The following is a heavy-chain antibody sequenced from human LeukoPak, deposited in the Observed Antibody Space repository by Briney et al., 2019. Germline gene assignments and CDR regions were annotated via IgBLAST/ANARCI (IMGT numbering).Heavy chain of an antibody. V-gene: IGHV4-34*01. D-gene: IGHD6-19*01. CDR3: ARDTGAVAGATYPRFYSAWMDV. CDR2: INHSGST. CDR1: GGSFSGYY. J-gene: IGHJ6*02. Sequence: SETLSLTCAVYGGSFSGYYWSWIRQPPGKGLEWIGEINHSGSTNYNPSLKSRVTISVDTSKNQFSLKLSSVTAADTAVYYCARDTGAVAGATYPRFYSAWMDVWGQGTTVTVSS.